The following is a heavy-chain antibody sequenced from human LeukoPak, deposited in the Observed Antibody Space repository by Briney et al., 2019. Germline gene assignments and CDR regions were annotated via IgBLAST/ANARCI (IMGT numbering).Heavy chain of an antibody. V-gene: IGHV3-30*02. Sequence: GGSLRLSCAASGFTFSSYGMHWVRQAPGKGLEWVAFIRYDGGDKYYADSVKGRFTISRDNSKNTLYLQMNSLRVEDTAVYYCAKDLATWGDFDYWGQGTLVTVSS. CDR2: IRYDGGDK. CDR1: GFTFSSYG. J-gene: IGHJ4*02. CDR3: AKDLATWGDFDY. D-gene: IGHD2-15*01.